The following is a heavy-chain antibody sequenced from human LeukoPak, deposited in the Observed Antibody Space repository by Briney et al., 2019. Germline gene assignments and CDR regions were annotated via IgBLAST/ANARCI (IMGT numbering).Heavy chain of an antibody. D-gene: IGHD3-10*01. CDR3: ARVPLWFGEFPYGMDV. J-gene: IGHJ6*02. Sequence: PSETLSLTCTVSGGSISSGGYYWSWIRQHPGKGLEWIGYIYYSGSTYYNPSLKSRVTISVDTSKNQFSLKLSSVTAADTAVYYCARVPLWFGEFPYGMDVWGQGTTVTVSS. CDR2: IYYSGST. CDR1: GGSISSGGYY. V-gene: IGHV4-31*03.